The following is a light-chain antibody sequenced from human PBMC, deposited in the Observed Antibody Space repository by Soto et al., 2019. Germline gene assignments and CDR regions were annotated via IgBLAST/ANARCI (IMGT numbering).Light chain of an antibody. Sequence: DIQMTQSPSTLSASVGDRVTITCRASQSLSTWLAWYQQKPGKAPQVLIYQASSLQSGVPSRFSGSGSGTEFTLTISSLQPDDFATYYCQQYSTSSWTFGQGTKAEI. J-gene: IGKJ1*01. CDR2: QAS. CDR3: QQYSTSSWT. CDR1: QSLSTW. V-gene: IGKV1-5*03.